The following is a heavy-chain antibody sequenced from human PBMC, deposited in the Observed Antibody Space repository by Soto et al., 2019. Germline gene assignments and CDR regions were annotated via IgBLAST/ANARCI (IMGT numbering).Heavy chain of an antibody. CDR1: GGSISSSHW. D-gene: IGHD3-22*01. CDR2: IYHSGST. J-gene: IGHJ3*01. V-gene: IGHV4-4*02. Sequence: XETLSVPCAVSGGSISSSHWWSWVRQPPGNGLEWIGEIYHSGSTNYNPSLKSRVTISVDKSKNQFSLKLSSVTAADTEVYYCARDRAPALYYYYDSSADDAFDFWGHGTMVTVSS. CDR3: ARDRAPALYYYYDSSADDAFDF.